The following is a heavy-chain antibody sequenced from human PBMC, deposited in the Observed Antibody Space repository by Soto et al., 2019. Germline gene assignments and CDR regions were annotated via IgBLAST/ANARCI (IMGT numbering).Heavy chain of an antibody. Sequence: ASVKVSCKASGYSFPSYTMHWVRQAPGQRLEWMGWINAGIGDTKYPEKFQGRVTITRDTPASTAYMEVSSLRSEDTAVYYCARSPPITVAGPPSRGRHYYSGMDVWGQGTMVTVSS. CDR3: ARSPPITVAGPPSRGRHYYSGMDV. D-gene: IGHD6-19*01. V-gene: IGHV1-3*01. CDR1: GYSFPSYT. J-gene: IGHJ6*02. CDR2: INAGIGDT.